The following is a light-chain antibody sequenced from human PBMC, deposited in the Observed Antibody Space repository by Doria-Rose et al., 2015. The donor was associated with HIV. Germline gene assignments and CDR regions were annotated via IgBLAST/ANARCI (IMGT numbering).Light chain of an antibody. V-gene: IGLV2-14*03. Sequence: VSGSPGQSITISCTGTSSDVGYYKYVSWYQQYPGKAPKLTISDVTKRPSGVSDRFSGSKSGNTASLTISGLQAEDEAEYFCSSYTSGTSFVFGGGTKLTV. CDR3: SSYTSGTSFV. CDR2: DVT. J-gene: IGLJ2*01. CDR1: SSDVGYYKY.